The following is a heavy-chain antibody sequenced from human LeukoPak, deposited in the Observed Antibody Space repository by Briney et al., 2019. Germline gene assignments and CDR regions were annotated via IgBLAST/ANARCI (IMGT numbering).Heavy chain of an antibody. CDR3: AREVRIAAAVTYGMDV. CDR2: INPNSGGT. D-gene: IGHD6-13*01. J-gene: IGHJ6*02. Sequence: ALVKVSCKASGYTFTSYDINWVRQATGQGLEWMGWINPNSGGTNYAQKFQGRVTMTRDTSISTAYMELSRLRSDDTAVYYCAREVRIAAAVTYGMDVWGQGTTVTVSS. V-gene: IGHV1-2*02. CDR1: GYTFTSYD.